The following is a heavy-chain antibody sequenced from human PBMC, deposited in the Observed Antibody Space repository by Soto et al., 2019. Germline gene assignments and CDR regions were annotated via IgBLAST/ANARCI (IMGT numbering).Heavy chain of an antibody. CDR2: IRSKANSYAT. D-gene: IGHD2-15*01. Sequence: GGSLRLSCAASGFTFSGSAMHWVRQASGKGLEWVGRIRSKANSYATAYAASVKGRFTISRDDSKNTAYLQMNSLKTEDTAVYHCTRHELGYCSGGSCYSAIDYWGQGTLVTVSS. J-gene: IGHJ4*02. CDR3: TRHELGYCSGGSCYSAIDY. V-gene: IGHV3-73*01. CDR1: GFTFSGSA.